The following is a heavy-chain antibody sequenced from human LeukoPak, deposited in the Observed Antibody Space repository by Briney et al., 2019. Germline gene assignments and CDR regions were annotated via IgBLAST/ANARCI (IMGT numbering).Heavy chain of an antibody. J-gene: IGHJ5*02. CDR2: IYSGGET. CDR1: GVSVSSNF. D-gene: IGHD6-13*01. Sequence: GGSLRLSCAASGVSVSSNFMIWVRQAPGKGLEWVSLIYSGGETSYADSVKGRFSISRDNSKNTLYLQMNSLRVEDTAVYYCTRDPPAVAIITYAWVQGTLVTVSS. V-gene: IGHV3-66*01. CDR3: TRDPPAVAIITYA.